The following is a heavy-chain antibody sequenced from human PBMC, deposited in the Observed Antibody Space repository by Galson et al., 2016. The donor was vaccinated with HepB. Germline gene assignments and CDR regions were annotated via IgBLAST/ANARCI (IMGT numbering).Heavy chain of an antibody. J-gene: IGHJ1*01. Sequence: CAISGDSVSSSSATWNWIRQSPSRGLEWLGRTFYRSNWQNDYAESVKSRITINPDTSKNQFSLQLNSVTPEDTAVYYCARSYLLGRGFGWWGQGTLVTVSS. CDR3: ARSYLLGRGFGW. D-gene: IGHD7-27*01. CDR2: TFYRSNWQN. CDR1: GDSVSSSSAT. V-gene: IGHV6-1*01.